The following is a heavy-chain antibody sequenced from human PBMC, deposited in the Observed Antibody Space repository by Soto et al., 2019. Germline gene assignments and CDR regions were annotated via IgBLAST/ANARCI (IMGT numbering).Heavy chain of an antibody. J-gene: IGHJ4*02. CDR3: ARFSGSYTRGLDY. CDR1: GFTFSDHY. Sequence: EVQLVESGGGLVQPGGSLRLSCAASGFTFSDHYMDWVRQAPGKGLEWVGRSRNKANSYSTEYAASVKGRFTISRDESKNSLYLQMNSLKTEDTSVYYCARFSGSYTRGLDYLGQGTLVTVA. CDR2: SRNKANSYST. D-gene: IGHD1-26*01. V-gene: IGHV3-72*01.